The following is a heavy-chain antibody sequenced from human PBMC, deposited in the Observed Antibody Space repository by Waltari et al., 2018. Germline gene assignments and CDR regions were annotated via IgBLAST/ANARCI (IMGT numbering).Heavy chain of an antibody. J-gene: IGHJ4*02. CDR1: GFTFSSYE. CDR3: ARDELRGYYDSSGYGY. D-gene: IGHD3-22*01. V-gene: IGHV3-48*03. Sequence: EVQLVESGGGLVQPGGSLRLSCAASGFTFSSYEMNWVRQAPGKGLEWVSYISSSGSTIYYADSVKGRFTISRDNAKNSLYLQMNSLRAEDTAVYYCARDELRGYYDSSGYGYWGQGTRLTVSS. CDR2: ISSSGSTI.